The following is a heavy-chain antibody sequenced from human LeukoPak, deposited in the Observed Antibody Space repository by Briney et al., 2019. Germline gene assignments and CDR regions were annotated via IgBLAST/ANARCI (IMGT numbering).Heavy chain of an antibody. CDR3: TRGYSGYGNFDC. V-gene: IGHV3-74*01. Sequence: GGSLRLSCAALGFTSNYWMHWVRQAPGKGLVWVSRISGDGSTTFYADSVKGRFTISRDNSKNTLCLQMNSLRAEDTAVYYCTRGYSGYGNFDCWGQGTLVTVSS. J-gene: IGHJ4*02. CDR1: GFTSNYW. D-gene: IGHD5-12*01. CDR2: ISGDGSTT.